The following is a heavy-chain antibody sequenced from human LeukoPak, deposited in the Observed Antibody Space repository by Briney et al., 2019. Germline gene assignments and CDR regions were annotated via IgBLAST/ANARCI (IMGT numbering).Heavy chain of an antibody. Sequence: GASVKVSCKASGGTFSSYAISWVRQAPGQGLEWMGWINPASGGTKYAQKFQGRVTMTKDTSISTAYMEVNRLTFDDTAVYYCAREGRSVAATYNWFDPWGQGTLVAVSS. CDR1: GGTFSSYA. CDR3: AREGRSVAATYNWFDP. J-gene: IGHJ5*02. CDR2: INPASGGT. D-gene: IGHD6-6*01. V-gene: IGHV1-2*02.